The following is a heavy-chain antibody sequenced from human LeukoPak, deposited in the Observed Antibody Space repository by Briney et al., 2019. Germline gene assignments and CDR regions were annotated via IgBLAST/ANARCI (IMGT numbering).Heavy chain of an antibody. J-gene: IGHJ5*02. V-gene: IGHV1-8*01. CDR1: GYTFTSYD. D-gene: IGHD3-22*01. CDR3: ARGPLRSVITMIVVVITRDFRGFDP. CDR2: MNPSSGNT. Sequence: ASVKVSCKASGYTFTSYDINWVRQATGQGLEWMGWMNPSSGNTGYAQKFQGRVTMTRNTSISTAYMELSSLRSEDTAVYYCARGPLRSVITMIVVVITRDFRGFDPWGQGTLVTVSS.